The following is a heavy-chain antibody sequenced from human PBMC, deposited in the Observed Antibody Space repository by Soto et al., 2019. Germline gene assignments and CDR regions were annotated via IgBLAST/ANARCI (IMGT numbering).Heavy chain of an antibody. D-gene: IGHD3-3*01. V-gene: IGHV1-8*01. CDR3: TRETVSDWRGSDP. CDR1: GYSFSNYD. J-gene: IGHJ5*02. Sequence: ASVKVSCKASGYSFSNYDINWVRQAPDQGLEWLGWMNPGSGQTNYIEKLNGRISMTWDTSTNTVYLQLSRLTSEDTAIYYCTRETVSDWRGSDPWGQGTPVTVSS. CDR2: MNPGSGQT.